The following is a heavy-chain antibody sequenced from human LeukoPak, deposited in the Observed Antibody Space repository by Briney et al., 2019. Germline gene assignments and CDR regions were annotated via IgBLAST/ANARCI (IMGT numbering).Heavy chain of an antibody. CDR2: INPNSGGT. V-gene: IGHV1-2*04. CDR1: GYTFTGYY. Sequence: ASVKVSCKASGYTFTGYYMHWVRQAPGQGLEWMGWINPNSGGTNYAQKFQGWVTMTRDTSISTAYMELSRLRSDDTAVYYCARSMTTVPWDWFDPWGQGTLVTVSS. CDR3: ARSMTTVPWDWFDP. D-gene: IGHD4-17*01. J-gene: IGHJ5*02.